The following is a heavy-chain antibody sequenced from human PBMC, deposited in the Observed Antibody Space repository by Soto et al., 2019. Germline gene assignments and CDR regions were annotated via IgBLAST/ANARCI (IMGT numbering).Heavy chain of an antibody. J-gene: IGHJ6*03. Sequence: GGSLRLSCAASGFTFDDYAMHWVRQAPGKGLEWVSGISWNSGSIGYADSVKGRFTISRDNAKNSLYLQMNSLRAEDTALYYCAKDYIGVVPAAKAYYYYMDVWGKGTTVTVSS. CDR2: ISWNSGSI. CDR1: GFTFDDYA. V-gene: IGHV3-9*01. D-gene: IGHD2-2*01. CDR3: AKDYIGVVPAAKAYYYYMDV.